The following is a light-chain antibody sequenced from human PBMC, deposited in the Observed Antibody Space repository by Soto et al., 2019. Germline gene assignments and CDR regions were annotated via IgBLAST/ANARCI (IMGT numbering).Light chain of an antibody. J-gene: IGLJ2*01. CDR2: EVS. V-gene: IGLV2-14*01. Sequence: QSALTQPASVSGSPGQSITISCTGTSSDIGGYNYLSWYQQHPGKVPKLMIYEVSKRPSGVSDRFSASKSGNTASLTISGLQAEDEADYYCSSYTSSSTHVIFGGGTKVTVL. CDR1: SSDIGGYNY. CDR3: SSYTSSSTHVI.